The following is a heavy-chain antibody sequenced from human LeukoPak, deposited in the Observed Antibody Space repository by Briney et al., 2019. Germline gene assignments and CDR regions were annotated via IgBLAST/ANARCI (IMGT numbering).Heavy chain of an antibody. D-gene: IGHD3-22*01. V-gene: IGHV4-34*01. Sequence: SETLSLTCAVYGGSFSGFYWSWICQPPGKGLEWIGEINHSGGTNYNPSLKSRVTISVDTSKDQFSLKLSSVTAADTAVYYCARADYYDSSGYGGSWGQGTLVTVSS. CDR3: ARADYYDSSGYGGS. CDR2: INHSGGT. CDR1: GGSFSGFY. J-gene: IGHJ1*01.